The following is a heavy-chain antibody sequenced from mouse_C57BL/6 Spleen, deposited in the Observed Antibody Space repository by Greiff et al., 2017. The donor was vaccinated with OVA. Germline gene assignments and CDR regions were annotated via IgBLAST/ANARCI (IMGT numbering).Heavy chain of an antibody. Sequence: EVKLVESGGGLVKPGGSLKLSCAASGFTFSDYGMHWVRQAPEKGLEWVAYISSGSSTIYYADTVKGRFTISRDNAKNTLFLQKTRLRSEDTAMYYCAKAASTTVVVDFDVWGTGTTVTVS. V-gene: IGHV5-17*01. D-gene: IGHD1-1*01. J-gene: IGHJ1*03. CDR3: AKAASTTVVVDFDV. CDR2: ISSGSSTI. CDR1: GFTFSDYG.